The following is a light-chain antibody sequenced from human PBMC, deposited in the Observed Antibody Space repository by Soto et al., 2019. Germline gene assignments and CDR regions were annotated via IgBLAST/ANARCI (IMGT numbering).Light chain of an antibody. CDR1: QEISSW. CDR3: QQAKSFPLT. Sequence: DIQMTQSPSSVSASVGDRVTITSRASQEISSWLACYQQKPGKAPKLLIYAASSLQSGFPSTFSGSGSGTDFTVIISSLQPEDGANYYCQQAKSFPLTFGGGNTVEIK. CDR2: AAS. V-gene: IGKV1-12*01. J-gene: IGKJ4*01.